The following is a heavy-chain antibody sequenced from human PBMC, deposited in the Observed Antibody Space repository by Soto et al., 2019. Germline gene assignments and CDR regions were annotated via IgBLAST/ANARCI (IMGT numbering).Heavy chain of an antibody. V-gene: IGHV3-23*01. CDR2: ISGSGGST. D-gene: IGHD2-15*01. J-gene: IGHJ2*01. CDR1: GFTFSSYA. CDR3: AKDLGYCSGGSCFEYWYFDL. Sequence: EVQLLESGGGLVQPGGSLRLSCAASGFTFSSYAMSWVRQAPGKGLEWVSAISGSGGSTYYADSVKGRFTISRDNSKNTLYLQMNSLRAEDTAVYYCAKDLGYCSGGSCFEYWYFDLWGRGTLVTVSS.